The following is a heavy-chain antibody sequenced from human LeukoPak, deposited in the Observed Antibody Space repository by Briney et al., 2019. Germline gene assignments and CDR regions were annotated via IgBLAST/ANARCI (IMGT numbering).Heavy chain of an antibody. CDR1: GGSISTGREY. J-gene: IGHJ4*02. CDR3: ARLAPYSSGPHFDY. CDR2: VYATGST. Sequence: SEALSLTCTVSGGSISTGREYWSWVRQPAGKGLEWIGRVYATGSTNYSPSLKSRATISLDPSKNQFSLKLSSVTAADTAMYYCARLAPYSSGPHFDYWGQGILVTVSS. V-gene: IGHV4-61*02. D-gene: IGHD6-19*01.